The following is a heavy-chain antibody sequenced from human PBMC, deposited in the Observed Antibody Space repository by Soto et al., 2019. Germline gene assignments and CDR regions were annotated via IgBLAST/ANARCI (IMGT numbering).Heavy chain of an antibody. V-gene: IGHV4-59*01. J-gene: IGHJ4*02. Sequence: QVQLQESGPGLVKPSETLSLTCTVSGGSISSYYWSWIRQPPGKGLEWIGYIYYSGSTNYNPSLKSRVTISVDTSKNQFSLKLSSVTAADTVVYYCARVMRPGYFDYWGQGTLVTVSS. D-gene: IGHD2-8*01. CDR2: IYYSGST. CDR1: GGSISSYY. CDR3: ARVMRPGYFDY.